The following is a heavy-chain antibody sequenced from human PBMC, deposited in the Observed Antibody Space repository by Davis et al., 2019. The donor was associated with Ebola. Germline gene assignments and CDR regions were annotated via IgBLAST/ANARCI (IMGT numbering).Heavy chain of an antibody. CDR2: IRSKAYGGTT. V-gene: IGHV3-49*04. J-gene: IGHJ4*02. CDR1: GFTFGDYA. Sequence: GGSLRLSCTASGFTFGDYAMSWVRQAPGKGLEWVGFIRSKAYGGTTEYAASVKGRFTISRDDSKSIAYLQMNSLKTEDTAVYYCTRDYSLWDGYIPAFFNWGQGTLVTVSS. D-gene: IGHD5-24*01. CDR3: TRDYSLWDGYIPAFFN.